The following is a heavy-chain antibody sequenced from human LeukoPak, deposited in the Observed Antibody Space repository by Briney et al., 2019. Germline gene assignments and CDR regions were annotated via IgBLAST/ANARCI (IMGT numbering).Heavy chain of an antibody. CDR2: VNSDGSTT. CDR1: GFSFSRYW. J-gene: IGHJ6*03. Sequence: PGGSLRLSCAASGFSFSRYWMHWVRQAPGKGLVWVSRVNSDGSTTNYADPVKGRFTISRDNAKNTLYLQMNSLRAEDTAVNYCARDRSGSYIPTGMDVWGKGATVTTSS. D-gene: IGHD1-26*01. CDR3: ARDRSGSYIPTGMDV. V-gene: IGHV3-74*01.